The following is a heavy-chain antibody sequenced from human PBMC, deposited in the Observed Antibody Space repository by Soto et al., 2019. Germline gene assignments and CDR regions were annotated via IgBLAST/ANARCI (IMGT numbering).Heavy chain of an antibody. Sequence: PSETLSLTCTVSGGSIRSGGYYWSWIRQHPGKGLEWIGYIYYSGNTYYNPSLKSRLSISVDTSKNQFSLKMSSVTAADTAMYYCARESEGTHYYYGLDVWGQGTTVTVSS. V-gene: IGHV4-31*03. CDR3: ARESEGTHYYYGLDV. D-gene: IGHD1-1*01. J-gene: IGHJ6*02. CDR2: IYYSGNT. CDR1: GGSIRSGGYY.